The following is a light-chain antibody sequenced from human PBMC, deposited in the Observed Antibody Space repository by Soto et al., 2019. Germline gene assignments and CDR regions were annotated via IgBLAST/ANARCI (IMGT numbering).Light chain of an antibody. CDR3: QQYNDWPTCT. Sequence: EIVMTQSPATLSVSPGERATLSCRASQSVNSNLAWYQQKPGQVPRLLIYGASTMATGIPARFSCGGSGTEFTVTISSLQSEDFAVYYCQQYNDWPTCTFGQGTKVEIK. CDR2: GAS. CDR1: QSVNSN. V-gene: IGKV3-15*01. J-gene: IGKJ1*01.